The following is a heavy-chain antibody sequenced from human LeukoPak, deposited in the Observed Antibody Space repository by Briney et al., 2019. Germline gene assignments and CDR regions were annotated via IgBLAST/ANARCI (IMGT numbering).Heavy chain of an antibody. D-gene: IGHD3-10*01. CDR3: AKGATFRGVIRTHFDY. CDR2: ISGSGGST. CDR1: GFTFSSYG. Sequence: PGGSLRLSCAASGFTFSSYGMSWVRQAPGKGLEWVSAISGSGGSTYYADSVKGRFTISRYNSKNTLYLQMNSLRAEDTAVYYCAKGATFRGVIRTHFDYWGQGTLVTVSS. V-gene: IGHV3-23*01. J-gene: IGHJ4*02.